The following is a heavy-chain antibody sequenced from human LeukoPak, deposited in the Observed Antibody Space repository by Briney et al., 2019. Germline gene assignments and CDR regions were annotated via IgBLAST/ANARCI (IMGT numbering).Heavy chain of an antibody. Sequence: ASVKVSCKASGYTFTGYYMHWVRQAPGQGLEWMGWINPNSGGTNYAQKLQGRVTMTTDTSTSTAYMELRSLRSDDTAVYYCARDWDPLRFLEPDAFDIWGQGTMVTVSS. D-gene: IGHD3-3*01. CDR1: GYTFTGYY. J-gene: IGHJ3*02. CDR3: ARDWDPLRFLEPDAFDI. V-gene: IGHV1-2*02. CDR2: INPNSGGT.